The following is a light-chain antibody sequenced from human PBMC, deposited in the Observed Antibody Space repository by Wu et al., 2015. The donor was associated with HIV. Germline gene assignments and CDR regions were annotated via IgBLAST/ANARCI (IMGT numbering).Light chain of an antibody. J-gene: IGKJ1*01. V-gene: IGKV1-5*03. CDR1: QDINNR. CDR3: QXFYTYSWT. Sequence: DIEMTQSPSTLSASVGDRVTISCRASQDINNRLAWYQQRPGKAPKLLIFQASRLESGVPPRFSGSGFGTEFALTITSLQSDDFATYYCQXFYTYSWTFGQGTKVELK. CDR2: QAS.